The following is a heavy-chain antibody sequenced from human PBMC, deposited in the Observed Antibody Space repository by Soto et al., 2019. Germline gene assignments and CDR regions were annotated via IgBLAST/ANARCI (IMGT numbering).Heavy chain of an antibody. D-gene: IGHD1-26*01. CDR1: GGSISSSSYY. J-gene: IGHJ5*02. Sequence: SETLSLTCTVSGGSISSSSYYWGWIRQPPGKGLEWIGSIYYSGSTYYNPSLKSRVTISVDTSKNQFSLKLSSVTAADTAVYYCARLGHPNWFDPWGQGTLVTVSS. V-gene: IGHV4-39*01. CDR2: IYYSGST. CDR3: ARLGHPNWFDP.